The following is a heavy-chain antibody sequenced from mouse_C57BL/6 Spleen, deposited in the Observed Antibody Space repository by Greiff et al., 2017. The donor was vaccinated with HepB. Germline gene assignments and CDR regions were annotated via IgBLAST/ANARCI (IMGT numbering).Heavy chain of an antibody. CDR2: IDPSDSYT. CDR3: ARFDYYGSSYGGNYYAMDY. J-gene: IGHJ4*01. CDR1: GYTFTSYW. Sequence: QVQLQQPGAELVKPGASVKLSCKASGYTFTSYWMQWVKQRPGQGLEWIGEIDPSDSYTNYNQKFKGKATLTVDTSSSTAYMELSSLTSEDSAVYYCARFDYYGSSYGGNYYAMDYWGQGTSVTVSS. V-gene: IGHV1-50*01. D-gene: IGHD1-1*01.